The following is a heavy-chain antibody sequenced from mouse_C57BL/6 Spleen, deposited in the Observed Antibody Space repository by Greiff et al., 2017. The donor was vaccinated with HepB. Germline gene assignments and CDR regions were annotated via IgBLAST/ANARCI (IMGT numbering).Heavy chain of an antibody. CDR2: ISDGGSYT. Sequence: EVKLQESGGGLVKPGGSLKLSCAASGFTFSSYAMSWVRQTPEKRLEWVATISDGGSYTYYPDNVKGRFTISRDNAKNNLYLQMSHLKSEDTAMYYCARDDGYYVKYFDVWGTGTTVTVSS. J-gene: IGHJ1*03. D-gene: IGHD2-3*01. V-gene: IGHV5-4*01. CDR3: ARDDGYYVKYFDV. CDR1: GFTFSSYA.